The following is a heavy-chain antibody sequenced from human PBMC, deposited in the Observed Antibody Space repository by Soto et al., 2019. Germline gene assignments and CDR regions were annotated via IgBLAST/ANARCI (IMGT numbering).Heavy chain of an antibody. V-gene: IGHV1-46*01. J-gene: IGHJ6*02. D-gene: IGHD6-13*01. CDR3: ARGRDPSTIAAAGSPRYYYYYGMQX. CDR1: GYTFTSYY. Sequence: VSVKVSCNASGYTFTSYYMHWVRQAPGQGLEWMGIINPSGGSTSYAEKFQGSVTMTRDTSTSRVYMELSSLRSEDTAVYYCARGRDPSTIAAAGSPRYYYYYGMQXWRQATRVTVS. CDR2: INPSGGST.